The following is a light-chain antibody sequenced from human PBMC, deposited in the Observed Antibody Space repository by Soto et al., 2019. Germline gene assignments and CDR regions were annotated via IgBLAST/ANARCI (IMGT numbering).Light chain of an antibody. J-gene: IGKJ5*01. V-gene: IGKV3-15*01. Sequence: EILMTQSPATLSVSPGQRAALSCRASQSVASNLAWYQQKPGQAPRLLIYRASTRAADIPARFSGSGSGTEFTLTISSLQSEDFAVYYCQQYNNWPPGITFGHGTRLEIK. CDR3: QQYNNWPPGIT. CDR1: QSVASN. CDR2: RAS.